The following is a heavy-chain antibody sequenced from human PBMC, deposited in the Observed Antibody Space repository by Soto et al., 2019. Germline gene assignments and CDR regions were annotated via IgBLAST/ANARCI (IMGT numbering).Heavy chain of an antibody. CDR1: GGSVSSGSYY. V-gene: IGHV4-61*01. J-gene: IGHJ4*02. CDR2: IYYSGST. CDR3: ARDRGYYDSSGYSGYFDY. Sequence: PSETLSLTCTVSGGSVSSGSYYWSWIRQPPGKGLEWIGYIYYSGSTNYNSSLKSRVTISVDTSKNQFSLKLTSVTAADTAVYYCARDRGYYDSSGYSGYFDYWGQGTLVTVSS. D-gene: IGHD3-22*01.